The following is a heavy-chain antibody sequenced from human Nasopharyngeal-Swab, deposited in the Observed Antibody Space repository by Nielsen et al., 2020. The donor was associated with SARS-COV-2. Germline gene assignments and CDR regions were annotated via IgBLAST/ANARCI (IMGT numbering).Heavy chain of an antibody. CDR2: IKQDGSEK. CDR3: ASVHSSSWYFDY. D-gene: IGHD6-13*01. V-gene: IGHV3-7*01. Sequence: WIRQPPGKGLEWVANIKQDGSEKYYVDSVKGRFTISRDNAKNSLYLQMNSRRAEDTAVYYCASVHSSSWYFDYWGQGTLVTVSS. J-gene: IGHJ4*02.